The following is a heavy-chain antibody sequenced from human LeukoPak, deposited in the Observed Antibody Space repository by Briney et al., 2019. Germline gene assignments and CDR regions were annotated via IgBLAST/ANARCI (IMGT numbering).Heavy chain of an antibody. J-gene: IGHJ5*02. CDR1: GYSISSGYY. Sequence: SETLSLTCTVSGYSISSGYYWGWIRQPPGKGLEWIGSIYHSGSTYYNPSLKSRVTISVDTSKNQFSLKLSSVTAADTAVYYCARGTRYCSGGSCYNWFDPWGQGTLVTVSS. D-gene: IGHD2-15*01. CDR3: ARGTRYCSGGSCYNWFDP. V-gene: IGHV4-38-2*02. CDR2: IYHSGST.